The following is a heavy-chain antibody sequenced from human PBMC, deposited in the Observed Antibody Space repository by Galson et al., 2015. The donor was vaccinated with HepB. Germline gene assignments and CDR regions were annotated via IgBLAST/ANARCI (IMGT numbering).Heavy chain of an antibody. J-gene: IGHJ4*02. D-gene: IGHD1-26*01. CDR1: GFTFSSYS. V-gene: IGHV3-48*02. CDR2: ISSSSTI. CDR3: ARRDSGNSFDY. Sequence: SLRLSCAASGFTFSSYSMNWVRQAPGKGLEWVSYISSSSTIYYADSVKGRFTISRDNAKNSLYLQMNSLRDEDTAVYYCARRDSGNSFDYWGQGTLVTVSS.